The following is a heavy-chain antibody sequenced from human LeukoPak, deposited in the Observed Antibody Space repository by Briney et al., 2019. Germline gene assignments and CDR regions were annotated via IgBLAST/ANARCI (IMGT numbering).Heavy chain of an antibody. CDR2: IYHSGST. J-gene: IGHJ6*02. V-gene: IGHV4-4*02. CDR3: AREAPAAPRVSASANDAYGMDV. D-gene: IGHD2-2*01. CDR1: GGSISXXXX. Sequence: XVSGGSISXXXXXSWVXQPPXXXLXXXXEIYHSGSTNYNPSLRSRVTISVDKSKNQFSLKLSSVTAADTAVYYCAREAPAAPRVSASANDAYGMDVWGQGTTVTVSS.